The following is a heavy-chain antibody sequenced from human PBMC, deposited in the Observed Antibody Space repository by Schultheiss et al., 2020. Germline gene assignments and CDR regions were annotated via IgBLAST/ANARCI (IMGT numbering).Heavy chain of an antibody. D-gene: IGHD4-17*01. CDR2: IIPIFGTA. Sequence: SVKVSCKASGGTFSSYAISWVRQAPGQGLEWMGGIIPIFGTANYAQKFQGRVTITADKSTSTAYMELSSLRSEDTAVYYCARGIGPSLTTVTNYGMDVWGQGTPVTVSS. CDR1: GGTFSSYA. J-gene: IGHJ6*02. CDR3: ARGIGPSLTTVTNYGMDV. V-gene: IGHV1-69*06.